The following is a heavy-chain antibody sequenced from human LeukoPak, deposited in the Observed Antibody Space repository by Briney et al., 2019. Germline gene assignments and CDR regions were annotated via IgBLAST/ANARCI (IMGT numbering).Heavy chain of an antibody. CDR1: GGTYSSYA. V-gene: IGHV1-69*05. J-gene: IGHJ4*02. CDR2: IIPIFGTA. D-gene: IGHD6-6*01. CDR3: ARGSTGSSSPFDY. Sequence: GASVKVSCKASGGTYSSYAISWVRQAPGQGLEWMGGIIPIFGTANYAQKFQGRVTITTDESTSTAYMELSSLRSEDTAVYYCARGSTGSSSPFDYWGQGTLVTVSS.